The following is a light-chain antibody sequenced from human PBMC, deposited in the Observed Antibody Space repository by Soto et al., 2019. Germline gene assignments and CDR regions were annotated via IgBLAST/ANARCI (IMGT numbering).Light chain of an antibody. V-gene: IGKV3-20*01. J-gene: IGKJ2*01. CDR3: QQYGRSLPT. Sequence: ENVLTQSPDILSLSPGERVTLSCRASQSISNNYLAWYQQKPGQAPRVLIYGASSRATGIPDRFSGSGSGTDFTLTISRLQPEDSALYYCQQYGRSLPTFGRGTKLEIK. CDR1: QSISNNY. CDR2: GAS.